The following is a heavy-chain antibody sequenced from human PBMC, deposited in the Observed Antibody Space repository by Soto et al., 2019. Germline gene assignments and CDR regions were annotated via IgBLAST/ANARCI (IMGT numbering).Heavy chain of an antibody. D-gene: IGHD2-15*01. J-gene: IGHJ4*02. CDR2: INHSGST. V-gene: IGHV4-34*01. CDR3: ARGGGYCSGGSCYSRSFDY. Sequence: QVQLQQWGAGLLKPSETLSLTCAVYGGSFSGYYWSGIRQPPGKGLEGIGEINHSGSTHYNPSLKSQVTISVDTSKNQFSLKLSSVTAADTAVYYCARGGGYCSGGSCYSRSFDYWGQGTLVTVSS. CDR1: GGSFSGYY.